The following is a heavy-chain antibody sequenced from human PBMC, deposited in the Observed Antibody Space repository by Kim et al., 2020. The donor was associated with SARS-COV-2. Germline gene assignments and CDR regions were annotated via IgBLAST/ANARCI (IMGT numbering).Heavy chain of an antibody. CDR3: AKDILDSPNSGSYRVYYYGMDV. Sequence: GGSLRLSCAASGFTFSSYAMSWVRQAPGKGLEWVSAISGSGGSTYYADSVKGRFTISRDNSKNTLYLQMNSLRAEDTAVYYCAKDILDSPNSGSYRVYYYGMDVWGQGTTVTVSS. V-gene: IGHV3-23*01. CDR1: GFTFSSYA. D-gene: IGHD1-26*01. J-gene: IGHJ6*02. CDR2: ISGSGGST.